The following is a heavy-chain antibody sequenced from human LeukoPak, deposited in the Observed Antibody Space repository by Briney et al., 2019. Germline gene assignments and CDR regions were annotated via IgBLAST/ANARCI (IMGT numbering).Heavy chain of an antibody. V-gene: IGHV3-23*01. J-gene: IGHJ4*02. Sequence: GGSLRLSCAASGFTFSSYGMSWVRQAPGKGLEWVSAISGSGGSTYYADSVKGRFTISRDNSKNTLYLQMNSLRAEDTAMYYCAKDGDDSIDYWGQGTLVTVSS. D-gene: IGHD3-22*01. CDR2: ISGSGGST. CDR1: GFTFSSYG. CDR3: AKDGDDSIDY.